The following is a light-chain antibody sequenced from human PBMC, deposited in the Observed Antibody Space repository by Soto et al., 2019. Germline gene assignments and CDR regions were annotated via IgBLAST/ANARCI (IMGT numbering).Light chain of an antibody. CDR1: SSDVGGYNY. CDR2: EVS. Sequence: QSALTQPASVSGSPGQSISISCIGTSSDVGGYNYVSWYQQHPGKAPKLMIYEVSDRPSGVSNRFSGSKSGNTASLTISGLQAEDEATYFCVSHTNTNTPVVFGGGTKLPVL. CDR3: VSHTNTNTPVV. J-gene: IGLJ2*01. V-gene: IGLV2-14*01.